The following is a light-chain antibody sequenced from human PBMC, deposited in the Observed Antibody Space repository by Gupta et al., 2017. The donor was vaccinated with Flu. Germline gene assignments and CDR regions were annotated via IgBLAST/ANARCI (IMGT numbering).Light chain of an antibody. CDR3: QQYSYSSMYT. CDR2: KSS. CDR1: QRISSW. V-gene: IGKV1-5*03. Sequence: DRVTITCRASQRISSWLAWYQQKPGKAPKLLIYKSSSLESGVPSRFSGSGSGTEFTLTISSLQPDDFATYYCQQYSYSSMYTFGQGTKLEIK. J-gene: IGKJ2*01.